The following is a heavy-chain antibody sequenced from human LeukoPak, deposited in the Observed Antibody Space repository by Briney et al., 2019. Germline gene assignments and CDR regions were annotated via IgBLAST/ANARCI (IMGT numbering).Heavy chain of an antibody. CDR3: AKDLGYCSSTSCYEWFDP. CDR1: GFTISSYA. Sequence: GGSLRLSCAASGFTISSYAMSWVRQAPGKGLEWVSAISGSGGSTYYADSVKGRFTISRDNSKNTLYLQMNSLRAEDTAVYYCAKDLGYCSSTSCYEWFDPWGQGTLVTVSS. V-gene: IGHV3-23*01. D-gene: IGHD2-2*01. CDR2: ISGSGGST. J-gene: IGHJ5*02.